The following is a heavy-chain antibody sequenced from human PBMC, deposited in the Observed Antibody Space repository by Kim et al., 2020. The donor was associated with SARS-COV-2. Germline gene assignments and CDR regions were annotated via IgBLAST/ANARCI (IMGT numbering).Heavy chain of an antibody. D-gene: IGHD3-9*01. CDR1: GFTFSSYA. CDR2: ISGSGGST. Sequence: GGSLRLSCAASGFTFSSYAMSWVRQAPGKGLEWVSAISGSGGSTYYADSVKGRFTISRDNSKNTLYLQMNSLRAEDTAVYYCAQWLLRYFDWLEGACAFDIWGQGTMVTVSS. J-gene: IGHJ3*02. CDR3: AQWLLRYFDWLEGACAFDI. V-gene: IGHV3-23*01.